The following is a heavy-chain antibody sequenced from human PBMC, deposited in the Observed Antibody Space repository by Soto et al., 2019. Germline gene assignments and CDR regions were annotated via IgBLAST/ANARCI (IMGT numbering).Heavy chain of an antibody. CDR1: GESVGRGTNY. V-gene: IGHV4-61*01. CDR2: IFDAATT. D-gene: IGHD2-21*01. J-gene: IGHJ6*02. Sequence: QVQLQESGPGLMKPSGTLSLICSVSGESVGRGTNYWSWVRQAPGRGLEWNGYIFDAATTNYNPYFESRVSISLDADKNQVSLKLTSVTAADTAIYYCARDRRGRADCVIYYYGMEVWGQGTSVTVSS. CDR3: ARDRRGRADCVIYYYGMEV.